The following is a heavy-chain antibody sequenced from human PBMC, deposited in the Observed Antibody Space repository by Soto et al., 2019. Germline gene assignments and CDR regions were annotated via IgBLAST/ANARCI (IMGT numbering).Heavy chain of an antibody. V-gene: IGHV4-61*01. CDR2: IYYSGST. D-gene: IGHD3-10*01. Sequence: PSETLSLTCTVAGGSVSSGSYYWSWIRQPPGKGLEWIGYIYYSGSTNYNPSLKSRVTISVDTSKNQFSLKLSSVTAADTAVYYCARDLWLTRVDYYGMDVWGQGTTVTVSS. CDR1: GGSVSSGSYY. CDR3: ARDLWLTRVDYYGMDV. J-gene: IGHJ6*02.